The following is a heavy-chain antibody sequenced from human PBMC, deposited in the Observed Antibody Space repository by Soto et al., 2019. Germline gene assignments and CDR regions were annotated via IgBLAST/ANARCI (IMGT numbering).Heavy chain of an antibody. CDR3: ARAGGSYYYYYGMDV. J-gene: IGHJ6*02. D-gene: IGHD1-26*01. Sequence: ASVKVSCKASGYTFTSYAMHWVRQAPGQGLEWMGIINPSGGSTSYAQKFQGRVTMTRDTSTSTVYMELSSLRSEDTAVYYCARAGGSYYYYYGMDVWGQGTTVTVSS. V-gene: IGHV1-46*01. CDR1: GYTFTSYA. CDR2: INPSGGST.